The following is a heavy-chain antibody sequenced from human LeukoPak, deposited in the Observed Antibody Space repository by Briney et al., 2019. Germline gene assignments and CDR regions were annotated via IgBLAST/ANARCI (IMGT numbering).Heavy chain of an antibody. D-gene: IGHD3-3*01. J-gene: IGHJ5*02. CDR2: INHSGST. CDR3: ARAPTYYDFWSGYSNWFDP. CDR1: GGSLSGYY. V-gene: IGHV4-34*01. Sequence: PSETLSLTCAVSGGSLSGYYWTWIRQPPGKGLEWIGEINHSGSTNYNPSLKSRVTISVDTSRKQFFLRLSSVTAADTAMYYCARAPTYYDFWSGYSNWFDPWGQGTLVTVSS.